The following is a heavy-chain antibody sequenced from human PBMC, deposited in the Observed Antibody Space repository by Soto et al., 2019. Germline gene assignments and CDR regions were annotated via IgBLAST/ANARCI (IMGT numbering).Heavy chain of an antibody. CDR2: INQDGGVT. CDR1: GFTFISSF. Sequence: PGGSLRLSCVASGFTFISSFMGWIRQAPGKGLEWVANINQDGGVTYHVDSVEGRFTISRDNTKDSLYLQMNSLRGEDTAIYYCARYYRGSGRYFFDYWGQGTPVTVSS. V-gene: IGHV3-7*03. J-gene: IGHJ4*02. CDR3: ARYYRGSGRYFFDY. D-gene: IGHD6-19*01.